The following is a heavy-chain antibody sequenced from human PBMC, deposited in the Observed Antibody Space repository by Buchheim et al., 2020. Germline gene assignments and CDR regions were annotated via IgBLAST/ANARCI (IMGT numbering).Heavy chain of an antibody. CDR3: ARHRAWAESGGWYDNWFDP. CDR1: GGSISSSSYY. J-gene: IGHJ5*02. V-gene: IGHV4-39*01. Sequence: QLQLQESGPGLVKPSETLSLTCTVSGGSISSSSYYWGWIRQPPGKGLEWIGSIYYSGSTYYNPSLKSRVTISVDTSKNQFSLQLSSVTAADTAVYYCARHRAWAESGGWYDNWFDPWGQGTL. D-gene: IGHD6-19*01. CDR2: IYYSGST.